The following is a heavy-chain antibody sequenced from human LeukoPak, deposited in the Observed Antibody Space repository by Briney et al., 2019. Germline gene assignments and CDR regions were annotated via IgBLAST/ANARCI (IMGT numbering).Heavy chain of an antibody. D-gene: IGHD2-15*01. V-gene: IGHV3-30*04. J-gene: IGHJ4*02. CDR3: ARGAQTKYCSGGSCYPYYFDC. CDR1: AFTFSSYA. Sequence: PGGSLRLSSAASAFTFSSYAMHWVPQAPGKGLEWVAIISYDGSIKYYADSLKGRFTISRDNSKNTLYLQMNSLRAEDTAVYYCARGAQTKYCSGGSCYPYYFDCWGQGTLITVSS. CDR2: ISYDGSIK.